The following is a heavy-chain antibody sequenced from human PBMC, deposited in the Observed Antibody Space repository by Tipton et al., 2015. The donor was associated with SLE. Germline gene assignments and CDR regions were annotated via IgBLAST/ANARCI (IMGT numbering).Heavy chain of an antibody. CDR2: IRYDGSNK. D-gene: IGHD1-26*01. J-gene: IGHJ4*02. CDR1: GFTFSSYS. Sequence: RSLRLSCAASGFTFSSYSMHWVRQAPGKGLEWVAFIRYDGSNKYYADSVKGRFTISRDNAKNSLYLQMNSLRAEDTAVYYCARDLSGSPGYWGQGTLVTVSP. V-gene: IGHV3-33*08. CDR3: ARDLSGSPGY.